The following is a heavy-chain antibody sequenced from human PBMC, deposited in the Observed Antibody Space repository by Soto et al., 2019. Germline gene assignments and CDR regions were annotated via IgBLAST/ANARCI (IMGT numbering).Heavy chain of an antibody. Sequence: PGESLKISCKGSGYSFTSYWIGWVRQMPGKGLEWMGIIYPGDSDTRYSPSFQGQVTISADKSISTAYLQWSSLKASDTAMYYCATTPYYYDSSGPPGAFDIWGQGTMVTV. CDR2: IYPGDSDT. CDR3: ATTPYYYDSSGPPGAFDI. CDR1: GYSFTSYW. J-gene: IGHJ3*02. V-gene: IGHV5-51*01. D-gene: IGHD3-22*01.